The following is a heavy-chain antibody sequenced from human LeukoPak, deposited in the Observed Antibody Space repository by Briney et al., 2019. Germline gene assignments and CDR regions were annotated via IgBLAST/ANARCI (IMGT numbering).Heavy chain of an antibody. CDR3: ANLPWHDYDDAFDI. CDR1: GFTFTNAW. V-gene: IGHV3-15*07. J-gene: IGHJ3*02. Sequence: GGSLRLSCVASGFTFTNAWMNWVRQAPGKGLEWVGHIKSKTDGGTTDHAAPVKGRFTISRDNSKSTLYLQMNSLRAEDTAVYYCANLPWHDYDDAFDIWGQGTMVTVSS. CDR2: IKSKTDGGTT. D-gene: IGHD4-17*01.